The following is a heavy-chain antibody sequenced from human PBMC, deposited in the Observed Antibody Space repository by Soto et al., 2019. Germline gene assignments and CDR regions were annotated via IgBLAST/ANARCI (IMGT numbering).Heavy chain of an antibody. CDR3: AKDLRIAAAGTYYYYYYGMDV. CDR2: ISGSGGST. V-gene: IGHV3-23*01. Sequence: GGSLRLSCAASGFTFSSYAMSWVRQAPGKGLEWVSAISGSGGSTYYADSVKGRFTISRDNSKNTLYLQMNSLRAEDTAVYYCAKDLRIAAAGTYYYYYYGMDVWGQGTTVTVSS. CDR1: GFTFSSYA. J-gene: IGHJ6*02. D-gene: IGHD6-13*01.